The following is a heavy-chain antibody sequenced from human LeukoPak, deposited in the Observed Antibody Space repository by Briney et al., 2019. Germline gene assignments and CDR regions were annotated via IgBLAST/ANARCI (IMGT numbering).Heavy chain of an antibody. CDR1: SGSISGSTYY. Sequence: SETLSLTCIVSSGSISGSTYYWGWVRQPPGKGLEWIGSIYYSGTTYYNPSLKSRVTISVDTSKNQFSLEVTSMTAADTAVYYCARHSSAARPNFDYWGQGTLVTVSS. CDR2: IYYSGTT. J-gene: IGHJ4*02. V-gene: IGHV4-39*01. D-gene: IGHD6-6*01. CDR3: ARHSSAARPNFDY.